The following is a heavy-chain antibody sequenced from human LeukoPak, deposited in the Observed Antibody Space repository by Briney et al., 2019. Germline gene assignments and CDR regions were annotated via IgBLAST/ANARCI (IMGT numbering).Heavy chain of an antibody. CDR1: GGSISSGGYS. V-gene: IGHV4-30-2*01. Sequence: PSETLSLTCAVSGGSISSGGYSWSWIRQPPGKGLEWIGYIHHSGSTYYNPSLKSRVTISVDRSKNQFSLKLSSVTAADTAVYYCARGQITMVRGVIITHDAFDIWGQGTMVTASS. CDR2: IHHSGST. D-gene: IGHD3-10*01. CDR3: ARGQITMVRGVIITHDAFDI. J-gene: IGHJ3*02.